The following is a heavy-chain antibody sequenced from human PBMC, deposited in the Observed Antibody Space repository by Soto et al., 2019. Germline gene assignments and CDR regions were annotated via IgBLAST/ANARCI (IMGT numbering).Heavy chain of an antibody. CDR2: INPNSGGT. CDR3: ARTPEYCSGGSCYSNWFDP. D-gene: IGHD2-15*01. Sequence: QVQLVQSGAEVKKPGASVKVSRKASGYTFTGYYMHWVRQAPGQGLEWMGWINPNSGGTNYAQKFQGRVTMTRDTSISTAYMELSRLRSDDTAVYYCARTPEYCSGGSCYSNWFDPWGQGTLVTVSS. V-gene: IGHV1-2*02. J-gene: IGHJ5*02. CDR1: GYTFTGYY.